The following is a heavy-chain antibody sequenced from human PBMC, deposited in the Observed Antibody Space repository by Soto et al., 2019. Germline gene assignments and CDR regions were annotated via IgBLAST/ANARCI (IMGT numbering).Heavy chain of an antibody. Sequence: QVQLVQSGAEVKKPGASVKVSCKASGYTFTSYGISWVRQAPGQGLEWMGWISAYNGNTNYAQKLQGRVTMTTDTATGTAYMELRSLRSDDTAVYYCAREVGYCSSTGCQDYFDYWGQGTLVTVSS. CDR2: ISAYNGNT. V-gene: IGHV1-18*01. CDR3: AREVGYCSSTGCQDYFDY. J-gene: IGHJ4*02. D-gene: IGHD2-2*01. CDR1: GYTFTSYG.